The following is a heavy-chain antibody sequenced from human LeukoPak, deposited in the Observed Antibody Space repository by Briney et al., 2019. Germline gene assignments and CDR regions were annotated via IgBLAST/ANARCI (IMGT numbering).Heavy chain of an antibody. CDR2: IYTSGST. V-gene: IGHV4-4*07. Sequence: SETLSLTCTVSGGSISSYYWSWIRQPAGKGLEWIVRIYTSGSTNYNPSLKSRVTMSVDTSKNQFSLKLSSVTAADTAVYYWPSPQYDILTGYSDYWGQGTLVTVSS. J-gene: IGHJ4*02. CDR1: GGSISSYY. D-gene: IGHD3-9*01. CDR3: PSPQYDILTGYSDY.